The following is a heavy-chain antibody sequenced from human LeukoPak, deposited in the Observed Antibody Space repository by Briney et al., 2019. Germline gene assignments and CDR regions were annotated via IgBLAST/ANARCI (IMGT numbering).Heavy chain of an antibody. CDR2: ISSSSSYI. CDR1: GFTFSSYS. CDR3: ARDEGGPDDILTGPPGY. Sequence: PGGSLRLSCAASGFTFSSYSMNWVRQAPGKGLEWVSSISSSSSYIYYADSVKGRFTISRDNAKNSLYLQMNSLRAEDTAVYYCARDEGGPDDILTGPPGYWGQGTLVTVSS. V-gene: IGHV3-21*01. D-gene: IGHD3-9*01. J-gene: IGHJ4*02.